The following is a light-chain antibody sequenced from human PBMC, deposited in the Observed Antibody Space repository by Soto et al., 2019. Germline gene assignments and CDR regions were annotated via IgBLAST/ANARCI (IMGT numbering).Light chain of an antibody. CDR2: GAS. CDR1: QSVSSTF. CDR3: QQYGSSPIFS. J-gene: IGKJ3*01. V-gene: IGKV3-20*01. Sequence: EIVLTQSPGTLSLSPGDSATLSCRASQSVSSTFLAWYQHKPGRPPRLLIHGASSRATGIPDRFTGSGSGTDFTLTISRLEPEDFAVYYCQQYGSSPIFSFGPVTRVDI.